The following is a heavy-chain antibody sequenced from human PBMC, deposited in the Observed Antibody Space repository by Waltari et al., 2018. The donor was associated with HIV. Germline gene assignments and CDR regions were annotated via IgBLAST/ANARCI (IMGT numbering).Heavy chain of an antibody. CDR3: ASPSIRAGMDV. D-gene: IGHD2-2*02. V-gene: IGHV3-7*01. CDR2: IKQDGSEK. Sequence: EVQLVESGGGLVQPGGSLSLSCAASGFTFSNFWMSWVRQAPGNGREVLANIKQDGSEKYYGDAGKGRFTISRDNAKNSWYLQMNSLRAEDTAVYYCASPSIRAGMDVWGQGTTVTVSS. CDR1: GFTFSNFW. J-gene: IGHJ6*02.